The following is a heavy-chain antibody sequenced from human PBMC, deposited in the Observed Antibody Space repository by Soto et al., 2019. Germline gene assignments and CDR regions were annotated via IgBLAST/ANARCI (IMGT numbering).Heavy chain of an antibody. J-gene: IGHJ4*02. CDR2: IYHSGST. V-gene: IGHV4-4*02. Sequence: QVQLQESGPGLVKPSGTLSLTCAVSGGSISSSNWWSWVRQPPGKGLEWIGEIYHSGSTNYNPSLKRRIHISVNKSKNQFPLKLSPVTAADTAVYYCASRRKAARRGGGFDYWGQGTLVTVSS. CDR1: GGSISSSNW. CDR3: ASRRKAARRGGGFDY. D-gene: IGHD6-6*01.